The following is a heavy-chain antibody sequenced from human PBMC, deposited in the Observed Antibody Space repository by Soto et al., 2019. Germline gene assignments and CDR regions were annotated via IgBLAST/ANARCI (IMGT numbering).Heavy chain of an antibody. CDR2: IIPILGIA. J-gene: IGHJ3*02. CDR1: GGTFSSYT. D-gene: IGHD3-16*02. Sequence: SVKVSCKASGGTFSSYTISWVRQAPGQGLEWMGRIIPILGIANYAQKFQGRVTITADKSTSTAYMELSSLRSEDTAVYYCARDTESYDAFDIWGQGTMVTVSS. CDR3: ARDTESYDAFDI. V-gene: IGHV1-69*04.